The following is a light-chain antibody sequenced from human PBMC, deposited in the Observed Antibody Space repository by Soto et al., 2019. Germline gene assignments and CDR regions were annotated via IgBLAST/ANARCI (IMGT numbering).Light chain of an antibody. CDR1: QSISGY. V-gene: IGKV1-39*01. Sequence: DIQMTQSPSSLSASVGDRVTTTCRASQSISGYLTWYQQKAGKAPKVMIYGASSLHSGVPARFSGSGSGTVFTLTITSLQPEDFATYYCQQSSSTPWTFGQGTKVDIK. J-gene: IGKJ1*01. CDR3: QQSSSTPWT. CDR2: GAS.